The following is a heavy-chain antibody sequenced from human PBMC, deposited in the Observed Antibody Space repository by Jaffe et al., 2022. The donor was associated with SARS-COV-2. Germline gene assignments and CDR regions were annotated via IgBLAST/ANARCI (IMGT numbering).Heavy chain of an antibody. CDR2: ISYDGSHK. D-gene: IGHD5-12*01. V-gene: IGHV3-30*18. Sequence: QAHLVESGGGVVQPGRSLGLSCAASGFTFSDYGMHWVRQAPGKGLEWVAVISYDGSHKYYADSVKGRFTIARDNSKNTLYLQMNGLRAEDTAVYYCAKDWIYLATPNYCFDYWGQGTLVTVSS. CDR3: AKDWIYLATPNYCFDY. CDR1: GFTFSDYG. J-gene: IGHJ4*02.